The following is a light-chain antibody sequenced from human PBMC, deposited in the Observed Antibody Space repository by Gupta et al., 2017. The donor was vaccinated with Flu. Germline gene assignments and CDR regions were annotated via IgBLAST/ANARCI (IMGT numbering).Light chain of an antibody. V-gene: IGLV1-40*01. Sequence: QSGPTQPPSGSGAPGQRPTIPCTGSRSNLGAGYDVHWYQHFPGKAPKLLLYGNNHRPSGVPDRFSGSKSGTSASLAITGLQADDEADYFCQSYDSSLSGSVFGGGTKLTVL. J-gene: IGLJ3*02. CDR1: RSNLGAGYD. CDR3: QSYDSSLSGSV. CDR2: GNN.